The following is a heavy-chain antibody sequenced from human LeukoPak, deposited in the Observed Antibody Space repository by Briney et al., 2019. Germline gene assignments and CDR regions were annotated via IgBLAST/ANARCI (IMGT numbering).Heavy chain of an antibody. CDR3: AKAVYSYGWCSSCRRGWFDP. J-gene: IGHJ5*02. CDR1: GFTFSSYG. D-gene: IGHD5-18*01. Sequence: GGSLRLSCAASGFTFSSYGMHWVRQAPGKRLEWVAVISYDGSNKYYTDSVKGRFTISRDNSKNTLYLQMNSLRAEDTAVYYCAKAVYSYGWCSSCRRGWFDPWGQGTLVTVSS. CDR2: ISYDGSNK. V-gene: IGHV3-30*18.